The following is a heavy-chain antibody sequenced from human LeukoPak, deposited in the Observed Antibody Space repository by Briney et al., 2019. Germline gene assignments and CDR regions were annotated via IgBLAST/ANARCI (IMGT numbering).Heavy chain of an antibody. J-gene: IGHJ4*02. V-gene: IGHV1-18*04. CDR2: ISAYNGNT. Sequence: ASVKVSCKASGYTFTGYYMHWVRQAPGQGLEWMGWISAYNGNTNYAQKVQGRVTMTTDTSTSTAYMELRSLRSDDTAVYYCARDGEAVAGQLEYWGQGTLVSVSS. CDR1: GYTFTGYY. CDR3: ARDGEAVAGQLEY. D-gene: IGHD6-19*01.